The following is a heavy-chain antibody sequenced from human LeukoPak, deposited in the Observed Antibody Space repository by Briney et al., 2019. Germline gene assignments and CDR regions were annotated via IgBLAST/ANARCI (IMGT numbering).Heavy chain of an antibody. V-gene: IGHV3-23*01. CDR3: AKDLSYDSSGYSY. Sequence: PGGSLRLSCATSGFTFSSYAMSWVRQAPGKGLEWVSAISGSGGSTYYADSVKGRFTISRDNSKNTLYLQMNSLRAEDTAVYYCAKDLSYDSSGYSYWGQGTLVTVSS. J-gene: IGHJ4*02. CDR2: ISGSGGST. CDR1: GFTFSSYA. D-gene: IGHD3-22*01.